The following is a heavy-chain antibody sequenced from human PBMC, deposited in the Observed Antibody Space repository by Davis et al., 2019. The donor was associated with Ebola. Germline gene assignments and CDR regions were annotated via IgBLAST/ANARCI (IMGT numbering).Heavy chain of an antibody. D-gene: IGHD6-19*01. CDR1: GGSISSSSYY. CDR2: INHSGST. V-gene: IGHV4-39*07. J-gene: IGHJ4*02. Sequence: MPGGSLRLSCTVSGGSISSSSYYWSWIRQPPGKGLEWIGEINHSGSTNYNPSLKSRVTISVDTSKNQFSLKLSSVTAADTAVYYCARLTLYSSGWYGRDYWGQGTLVTVSS. CDR3: ARLTLYSSGWYGRDY.